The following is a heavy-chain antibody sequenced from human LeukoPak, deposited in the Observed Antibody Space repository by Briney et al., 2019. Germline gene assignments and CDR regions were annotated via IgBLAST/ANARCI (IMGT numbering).Heavy chain of an antibody. J-gene: IGHJ2*01. Sequence: PSETLSLTCAAYGGSFSGYYWSWIRQPPGKGLEWIGEINHSGSTNYNPSLKSRVTISVDASKNQFSLKLSSVTAADTAVYYCARGHGYSYGWFGWYFDLWGRGTLVTVSS. V-gene: IGHV4-34*01. CDR3: ARGHGYSYGWFGWYFDL. D-gene: IGHD5-18*01. CDR2: INHSGST. CDR1: GGSFSGYY.